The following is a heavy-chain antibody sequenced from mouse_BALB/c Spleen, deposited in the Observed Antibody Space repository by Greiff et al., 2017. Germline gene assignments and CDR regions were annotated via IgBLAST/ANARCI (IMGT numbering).Heavy chain of an antibody. V-gene: IGHV5-6*02. Sequence: DVKLVESGGDLVKPGGSLKLSCAASGFTFSSYGMSWVRQTPDKRLEWVATISSGGSYTYYPDSVKGRFTISRDNAKNTLYLQMSSLKSEDTAMYYCARGEDAMDYWGQGTSVTVSS. J-gene: IGHJ4*01. CDR3: ARGEDAMDY. CDR1: GFTFSSYG. CDR2: ISSGGSYT.